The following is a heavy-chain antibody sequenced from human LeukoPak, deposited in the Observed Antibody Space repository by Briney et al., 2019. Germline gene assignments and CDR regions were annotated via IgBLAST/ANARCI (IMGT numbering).Heavy chain of an antibody. J-gene: IGHJ3*02. CDR3: ASLSPDTAMVTFPYAFDI. CDR2: IIPIFGTA. Sequence: SVKVSCKASGGTFSSYAISWVRQAPGQGPEWMGRIIPIFGTANYAQKFQGRVTITTDESTSTAYMELSSLRSEDTAVYYCASLSPDTAMVTFPYAFDIWGQGTMVTVSS. D-gene: IGHD5-18*01. V-gene: IGHV1-69*05. CDR1: GGTFSSYA.